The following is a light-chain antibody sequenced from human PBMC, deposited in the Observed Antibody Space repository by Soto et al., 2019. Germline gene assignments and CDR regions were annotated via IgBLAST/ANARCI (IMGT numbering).Light chain of an antibody. CDR3: QQYNNWPPT. J-gene: IGKJ1*01. Sequence: EIVMTQSPATLSVSPGERATLSCRASQSVNSALAWYQQKPGQAPRLLIYGASTRATGIPARFSGSGSGTEFTLTISSLQSEDFAVYYCQQYNNWPPTFGQGTKVDIK. CDR2: GAS. CDR1: QSVNSA. V-gene: IGKV3-15*01.